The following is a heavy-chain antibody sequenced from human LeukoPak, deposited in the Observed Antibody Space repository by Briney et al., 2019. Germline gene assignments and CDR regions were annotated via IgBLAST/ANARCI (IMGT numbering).Heavy chain of an antibody. CDR2: INHSGST. D-gene: IGHD2-2*01. J-gene: IGHJ5*02. V-gene: IGHV4-34*01. CDR1: GGSFSGYD. Sequence: WETLTLTCAAYGGSFSGYDRSWIRQPPGKGLEWIGEINHSGSTNYNPSLKSRVTTSVDTSKNQFSLKLSSVTAADTAVYYCARVGLGYCSSTSCLNWFDPWGQGTLVTVSS. CDR3: ARVGLGYCSSTSCLNWFDP.